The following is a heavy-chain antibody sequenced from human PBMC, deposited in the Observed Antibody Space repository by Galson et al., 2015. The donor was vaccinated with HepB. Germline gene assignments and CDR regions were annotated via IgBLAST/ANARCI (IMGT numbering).Heavy chain of an antibody. J-gene: IGHJ4*02. CDR3: ARERDGGFDY. CDR1: GGSISSYY. Sequence: ETLSLTCTVSGGSISSYYWSWIRQPPGKGLEWIGYIYYSGSTNYNPSLKSRVTISVDTSKNQFSLKLSSVTAADTAVYYCARERDGGFDYWGQGTLVTVSS. CDR2: IYYSGST. V-gene: IGHV4-59*01. D-gene: IGHD3-16*01.